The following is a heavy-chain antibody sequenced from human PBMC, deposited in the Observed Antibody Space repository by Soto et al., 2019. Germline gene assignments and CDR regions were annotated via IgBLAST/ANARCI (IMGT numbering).Heavy chain of an antibody. Sequence: GGSLRLCCAASGVTFRTHAMGWVRQATGKGLEWVSSISSGGTTTFYAASVEGRFTISRDKSKNTLYLQMNSLRADDTAVYFCAKEGGSIGGWFGRKFDSWGQGTQVTVSS. V-gene: IGHV3-23*01. CDR2: ISSGGTTT. CDR3: AKEGGSIGGWFGRKFDS. CDR1: GVTFRTHA. D-gene: IGHD3-16*01. J-gene: IGHJ4*02.